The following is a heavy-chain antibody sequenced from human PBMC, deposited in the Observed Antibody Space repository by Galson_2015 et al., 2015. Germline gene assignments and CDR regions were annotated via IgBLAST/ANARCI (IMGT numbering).Heavy chain of an antibody. CDR2: IYHSGTT. Sequence: ETLSLTCAVSAYSISSGYWWGWFRQPPGKGLEWLGSIYHSGTTYYNPSLKSRVTISVDTSKNQFSLKLTSVTAADTAVYYCARDGSESYYYYYMDVWGKGATVTVSS. V-gene: IGHV4-38-2*02. CDR3: ARDGSESYYYYYMDV. J-gene: IGHJ6*03. CDR1: AYSISSGYW. D-gene: IGHD3-10*01.